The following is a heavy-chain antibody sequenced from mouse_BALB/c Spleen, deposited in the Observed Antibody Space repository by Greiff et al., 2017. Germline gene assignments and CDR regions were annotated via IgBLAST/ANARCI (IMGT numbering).Heavy chain of an antibody. Sequence: VHVKQSGPELVKPGASVKISCKASGYSFTGYFMNWVKQSHGKSLEWIGRINPYNGDTFYNQKFKGKATLTVDKSSSTAHMELLSLTSEDSAVYYSGRGDDYDPHYDMDYWGQGTSVTVSS. D-gene: IGHD2-4*01. CDR2: INPYNGDT. V-gene: IGHV1-37*01. CDR3: GRGDDYDPHYDMDY. CDR1: GYSFTGYF. J-gene: IGHJ4*01.